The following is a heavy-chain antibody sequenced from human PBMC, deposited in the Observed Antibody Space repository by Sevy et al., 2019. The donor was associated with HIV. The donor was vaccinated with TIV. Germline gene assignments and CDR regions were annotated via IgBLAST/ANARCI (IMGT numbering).Heavy chain of an antibody. CDR3: ARENMGASSIAAHYGMDV. CDR2: IYYSGST. Sequence: SETLSLTCTVSGGSISSSSYYWGWIRQPPGKGLEWIGSIYYSGSTYYNPSLKSRVTISVDTSKNQFSLKLSSVTAADTAVYYCARENMGASSIAAHYGMDVXGXGTTVTVSS. D-gene: IGHD6-6*01. V-gene: IGHV4-39*02. J-gene: IGHJ6*02. CDR1: GGSISSSSYY.